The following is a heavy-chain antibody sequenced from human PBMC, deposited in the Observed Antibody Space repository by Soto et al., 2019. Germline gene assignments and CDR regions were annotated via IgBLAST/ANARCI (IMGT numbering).Heavy chain of an antibody. V-gene: IGHV4-30-2*01. CDR1: LDSFSSTDYY. Sequence: SETLSLTCTVSLDSFSSTDYYWGWIRQPPGKGLEWIGYIYHSGSTYYNPSLKSRVTISVDRSKNQFSLKLSSVTAADTAVYYCASSRDGYSKDYWGQGTLVTVSS. CDR2: IYHSGST. J-gene: IGHJ4*02. CDR3: ASSRDGYSKDY. D-gene: IGHD4-4*01.